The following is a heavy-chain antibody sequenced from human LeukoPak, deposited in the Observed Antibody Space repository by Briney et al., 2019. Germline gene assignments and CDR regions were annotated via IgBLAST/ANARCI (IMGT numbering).Heavy chain of an antibody. V-gene: IGHV3-23*01. Sequence: GGSLRLSCAASGFTFSSYAMSWVRQAPGKGLEWVSAISGSGGSAYYADSVKGRFTISRDNSKNTLYLQMNSLRAEDTAVYYCAKDQAYSSSWYVHAPYYFDYWGQGTLVTVSS. CDR2: ISGSGGSA. J-gene: IGHJ4*02. CDR3: AKDQAYSSSWYVHAPYYFDY. D-gene: IGHD6-13*01. CDR1: GFTFSSYA.